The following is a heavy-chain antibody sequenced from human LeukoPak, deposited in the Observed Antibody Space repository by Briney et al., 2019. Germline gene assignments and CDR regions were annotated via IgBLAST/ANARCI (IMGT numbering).Heavy chain of an antibody. J-gene: IGHJ4*02. V-gene: IGHV3-30-3*01. CDR1: GFTFSSYA. CDR3: AARYYFDY. CDR2: ISYDGSNK. Sequence: GGSLRLSCAASGFTFSSYAMHWVRQAPGKGLEWVAVISYDGSNKYYADSVKGRFTISRGNSKNTLYLQMNSLRAEDTAVYYCAARYYFDYWGQGTLVTVSS.